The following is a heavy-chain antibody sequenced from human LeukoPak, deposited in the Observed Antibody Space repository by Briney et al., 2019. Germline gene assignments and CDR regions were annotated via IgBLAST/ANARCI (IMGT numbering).Heavy chain of an antibody. CDR3: AKDPMIVASSDPPNDY. CDR1: GFTFSSYG. Sequence: GGSLRLSCAASGFTFSSYGMHWVRQAPGKGLEWVAFIRYDGSNKYYADSVKGRFTISRDNSKNTLYLQMNSLRAEDTAVYYCAKDPMIVASSDPPNDYWGQGTLVTVSS. J-gene: IGHJ4*02. D-gene: IGHD3-22*01. CDR2: IRYDGSNK. V-gene: IGHV3-30*02.